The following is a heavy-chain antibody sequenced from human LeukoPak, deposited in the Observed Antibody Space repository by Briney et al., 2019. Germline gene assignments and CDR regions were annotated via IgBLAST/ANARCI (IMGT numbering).Heavy chain of an antibody. CDR3: ARDQEGIHASSSGNSNYYYMDV. CDR2: ISSFGSKI. D-gene: IGHD6-6*01. Sequence: GGSLRLSCAASGFPFSRHGLTWVRQAPGKGLEWVSSISSFGSKISYADSVRGRLTISRDNAKNSVHLQMNSLRAEDTAVYYCARDQEGIHASSSGNSNYYYMDVWGKGTTVTVSS. J-gene: IGHJ6*03. CDR1: GFPFSRHG. V-gene: IGHV3-21*06.